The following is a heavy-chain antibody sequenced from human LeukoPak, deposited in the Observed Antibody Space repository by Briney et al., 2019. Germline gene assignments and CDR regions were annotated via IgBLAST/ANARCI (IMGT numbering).Heavy chain of an antibody. CDR3: ARAPPAFIAVAGTSDY. J-gene: IGHJ4*02. Sequence: GGSLRLSCAASGFTFSSYSMNWVRQAPGKGLEWVSSISSSSSYIYYADSVKGRFTISRDNAKNSLYLQMNSLRAEDTAVYYCARAPPAFIAVAGTSDYWCQGTLVTVSS. D-gene: IGHD6-19*01. V-gene: IGHV3-21*01. CDR2: ISSSSSYI. CDR1: GFTFSSYS.